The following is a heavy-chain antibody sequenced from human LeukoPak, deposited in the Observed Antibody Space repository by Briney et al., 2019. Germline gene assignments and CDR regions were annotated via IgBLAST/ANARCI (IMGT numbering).Heavy chain of an antibody. CDR1: GGSISSYY. D-gene: IGHD4-23*01. V-gene: IGHV4-59*08. Sequence: SETLSLTCTVSGGSISSYYWSWIRQPPGKGLEWIGYIYYSGSTNYNPSLKSRVTISVDTSKNQFSLKLSSVTAADTAMYYCARLPHDYGGNWFDYWGQGTLVTVSS. J-gene: IGHJ4*02. CDR2: IYYSGST. CDR3: ARLPHDYGGNWFDY.